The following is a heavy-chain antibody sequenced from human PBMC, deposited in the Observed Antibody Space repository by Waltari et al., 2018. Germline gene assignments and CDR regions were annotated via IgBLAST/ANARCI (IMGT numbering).Heavy chain of an antibody. Sequence: EVQLVESGGGLVEPGGSLRRPCAASGFRVSSNYVRWVGQAPGKGLEWVSVIYSGGSTYYADSVKGRFTISRDNSKNTLYLQMNSLRAEDTAVYYCAGVSRIFGPYGMDFWGQGTTVTVSS. V-gene: IGHV3-66*02. CDR3: AGVSRIFGPYGMDF. CDR1: GFRVSSNY. J-gene: IGHJ6*02. CDR2: IYSGGST. D-gene: IGHD3-3*01.